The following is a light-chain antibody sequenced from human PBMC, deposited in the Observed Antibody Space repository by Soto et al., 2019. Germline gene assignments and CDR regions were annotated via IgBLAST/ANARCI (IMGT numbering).Light chain of an antibody. CDR3: SSYAGSKGV. V-gene: IGLV2-8*01. CDR1: SSDVGGYNY. J-gene: IGLJ3*02. CDR2: EVS. Sequence: QSALTQPPSASGSPGQSVTISCTGTSSDVGGYNYVSWYQQHPGKAPKLMIYEVSKRPSGVPDRFSGSKSGNTASLTVSGLQGEDEADYYCSSYAGSKGVFGGGTKLTVL.